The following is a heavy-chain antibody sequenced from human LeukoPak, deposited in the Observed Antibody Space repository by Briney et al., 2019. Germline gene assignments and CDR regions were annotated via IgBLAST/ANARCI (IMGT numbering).Heavy chain of an antibody. CDR3: ASQGPIWSGYYPPGYYMDV. Sequence: PSETLSLTCTVSGGSISSSSYYWGWIRQPPGKGLEWIGSIYYSGSTYYNPSLKSRVTISVDTSKNQFSLKLSSVTAADTAVYYCASQGPIWSGYYPPGYYMDVWGKGTTVTVSS. J-gene: IGHJ6*03. D-gene: IGHD3-3*01. V-gene: IGHV4-39*01. CDR2: IYYSGST. CDR1: GGSISSSSYY.